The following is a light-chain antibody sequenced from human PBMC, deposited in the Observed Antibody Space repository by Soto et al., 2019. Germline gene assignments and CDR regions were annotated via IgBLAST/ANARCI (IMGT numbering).Light chain of an antibody. CDR1: QSVSSY. J-gene: IGKJ1*01. CDR3: QQGSNLWT. Sequence: EIVLTQSPATLSLSPGERATLSCRASQSVSSYLACYQQKPGQAPRLLIYDASNRATGIPARFSGSGSGTDFTLTSGSPEQEHFAVYYCQQGSNLWTFGQGTKVEIK. V-gene: IGKV3-11*01. CDR2: DAS.